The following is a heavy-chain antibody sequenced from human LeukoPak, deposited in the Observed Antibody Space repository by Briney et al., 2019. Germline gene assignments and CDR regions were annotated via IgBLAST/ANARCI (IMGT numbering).Heavy chain of an antibody. J-gene: IGHJ4*02. CDR1: GYTFTSYG. D-gene: IGHD1-26*01. V-gene: IGHV1-2*02. CDR2: INPNSGGT. CDR3: ARGGGQWELLPEF. Sequence: GASVKVSCKASGYTFTSYGISWVRQAPGQGLEWMGWINPNSGGTNYAQKFQGRVTMTRDTSISTAYMELSRLRSDDTAVYYCARGGGQWELLPEFWGQGTLVTVSS.